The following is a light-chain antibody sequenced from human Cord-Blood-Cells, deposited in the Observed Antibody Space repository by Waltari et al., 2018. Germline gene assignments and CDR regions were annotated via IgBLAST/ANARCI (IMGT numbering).Light chain of an antibody. CDR2: EGS. Sequence: QSAPTQPASVSGSPGQSITISCTGTSSDVGSYNLVSWYQQHPGKAPKLMIYEGSKRPSGVSKRFSGSKSGNTASLTISGLQAEDEADYYCCSYAGSSTFVVFGGGTKLTVL. J-gene: IGLJ2*01. CDR1: SSDVGSYNL. CDR3: CSYAGSSTFVV. V-gene: IGLV2-23*03.